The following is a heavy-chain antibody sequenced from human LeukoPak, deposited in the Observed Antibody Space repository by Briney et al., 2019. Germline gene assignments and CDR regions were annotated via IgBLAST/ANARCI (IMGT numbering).Heavy chain of an antibody. CDR1: GFTFSSYA. Sequence: GGSLRLSCAASGFTFSSYAMHWVRQAPGKGLEWVAVISYDGSNKYYADSVKGRFTISRDNSKNTLYLQMNSLRAEDTAVYYCARDLSMAEVGYSHIDYWGQGTLVTVSS. CDR2: ISYDGSNK. D-gene: IGHD5-24*01. J-gene: IGHJ4*02. V-gene: IGHV3-30-3*01. CDR3: ARDLSMAEVGYSHIDY.